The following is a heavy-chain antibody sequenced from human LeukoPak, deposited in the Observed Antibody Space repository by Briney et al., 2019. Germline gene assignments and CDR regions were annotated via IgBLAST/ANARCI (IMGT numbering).Heavy chain of an antibody. V-gene: IGHV4-39*07. D-gene: IGHD6-13*01. CDR3: ARGGIAAAGEVAFDI. CDR1: GGSISSSNYY. CDR2: INHSGST. Sequence: SETLSLTCTVSGGSISSSNYYWGWIRQPPGKGLEWIGEINHSGSTNYNPSLKSRVTISVDTSKNQFSLKLSSVTAADTAVYYCARGGIAAAGEVAFDIWGQGTMVTVSS. J-gene: IGHJ3*02.